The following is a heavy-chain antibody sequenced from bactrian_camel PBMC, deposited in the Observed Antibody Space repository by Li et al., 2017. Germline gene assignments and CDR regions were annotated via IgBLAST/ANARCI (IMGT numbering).Heavy chain of an antibody. D-gene: IGHD4*01. J-gene: IGHJ4*01. CDR1: GYSSNTFC. V-gene: IGHV3S40*01. Sequence: VQLVESGGDSVQTGGSLRLSCAASGYSSNTFCMGWFRQAPGKEREGVAAIYRSSGRVDVADSVKGRFSISQDNAKNTVYLQMNSLQPEDTAMYYCAADSVVQRLWRGEARYRGQGTQVTVS. CDR2: IYRSSGRV. CDR3: AADSVVQRLWRGEARY.